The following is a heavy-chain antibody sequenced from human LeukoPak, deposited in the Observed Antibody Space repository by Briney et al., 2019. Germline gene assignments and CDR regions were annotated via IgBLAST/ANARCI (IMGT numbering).Heavy chain of an antibody. CDR3: ARAGEQLVLSYYYYYMDV. J-gene: IGHJ6*03. V-gene: IGHV1-8*01. CDR2: MNPNSGNT. CDR1: GYTFTSYD. Sequence: ASVKVSCKASGYTFTSYDINWVRQATGQGLEWMGWMNPNSGNTGYAQKFQGRVTMTRNTSISTAYMELSSLRSEDTAAYYCARAGEQLVLSYYYYYMDVWGKGTTVTVSS. D-gene: IGHD6-13*01.